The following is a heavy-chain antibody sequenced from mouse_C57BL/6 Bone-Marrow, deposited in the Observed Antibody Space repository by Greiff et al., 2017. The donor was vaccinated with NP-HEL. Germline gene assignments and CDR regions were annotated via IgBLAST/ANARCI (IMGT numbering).Heavy chain of an antibody. D-gene: IGHD1-1*01. J-gene: IGHJ4*01. CDR1: GYTFTSYW. CDR2: IDPSDSYT. CDR3: ARDYGSSYPYYYAMDY. Sequence: VKLQESGAELVMPGASVKLSCKASGYTFTSYWMHWVKQRPGQGLEWIGEIDPSDSYTNYNQKFKGKSTLTVDKSSSTAYMQLSSLASEDSAVYYCARDYGSSYPYYYAMDYWGQGTSVTVSS. V-gene: IGHV1-69*01.